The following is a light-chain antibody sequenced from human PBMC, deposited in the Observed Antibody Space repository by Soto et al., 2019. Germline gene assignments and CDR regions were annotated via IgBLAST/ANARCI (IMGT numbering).Light chain of an antibody. CDR1: QSGLYSTNNQNY. Sequence: DIVMTQSPDSLAVSLGERTTINCKSSQSGLYSTNNQNYLAWYQQKPGQPPKLLIYWASTRESGVPDRFSGSGSETDFTLTISSLQADDVAAYYCQQYYTPPPTFGPGTKVDI. V-gene: IGKV4-1*01. J-gene: IGKJ3*01. CDR2: WAS. CDR3: QQYYTPPPT.